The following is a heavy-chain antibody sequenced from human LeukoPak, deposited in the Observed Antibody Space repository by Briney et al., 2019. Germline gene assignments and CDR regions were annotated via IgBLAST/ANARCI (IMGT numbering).Heavy chain of an antibody. CDR1: GFTFSRHW. V-gene: IGHV3-7*01. CDR3: ARDRGVVTDTYYYSYMDV. CDR2: INEDGTEK. J-gene: IGHJ6*03. D-gene: IGHD4-23*01. Sequence: GGSLRLSCATSGFTFSRHWMSWVRQAPGKGLEWVANINEDGTEKYYVDSVKGRFTISRDNAENSLYLQMHSLRAEDTALFYCARDRGVVTDTYYYSYMDVWGRGTTVTISS.